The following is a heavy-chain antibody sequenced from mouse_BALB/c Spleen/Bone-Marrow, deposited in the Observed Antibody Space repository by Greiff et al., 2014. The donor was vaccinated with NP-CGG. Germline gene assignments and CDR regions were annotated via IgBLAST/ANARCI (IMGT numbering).Heavy chain of an antibody. Sequence: VQLQQSGAELVKPGASVKLSCTASGFNIKDTYMHWVKQRPEQGLEWIGRIDPANGNTKYDLKFQGKATITADTSSNTAYLQLSSLTSEDTAVYYCARYYYGSSYLAYGRQVTTLTLSS. CDR3: ARYYYGSSYLAY. V-gene: IGHV14-3*02. J-gene: IGHJ2*01. CDR2: IDPANGNT. CDR1: GFNIKDTY. D-gene: IGHD1-1*01.